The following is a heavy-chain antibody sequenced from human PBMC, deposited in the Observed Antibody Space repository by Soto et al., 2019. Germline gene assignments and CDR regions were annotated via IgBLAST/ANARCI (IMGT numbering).Heavy chain of an antibody. CDR3: ARERPEADDNPTLFDS. CDR1: GGTFSSYT. V-gene: IGHV1-69*08. Sequence: QVQLVQSGAEVKKPGSSLKVSCKASGGTFSSYTISWVRQAPGQGLEWMGRIIPILGIANYAQKFQGRVTITADKSTSTAYMELSSLRSEDTAVYYCARERPEADDNPTLFDSWGQGTLVTVSS. CDR2: IIPILGIA. D-gene: IGHD2-15*01. J-gene: IGHJ4*02.